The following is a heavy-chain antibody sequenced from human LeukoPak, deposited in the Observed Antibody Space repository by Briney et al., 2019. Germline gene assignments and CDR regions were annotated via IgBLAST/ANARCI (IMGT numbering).Heavy chain of an antibody. D-gene: IGHD1-26*01. CDR1: GYTFTAYY. CDR3: ARVRRKWELPEFDP. J-gene: IGHJ5*02. V-gene: IGHV1-69*13. Sequence: SVKVSCKASGYTFTAYYIHWVRQAPGQGLEWMGGIIPIFGTANYAQKFQGRVTITADESTSTAYMELSSLRSEDTAVYYCARVRRKWELPEFDPWGQGTLVTVSS. CDR2: IIPIFGTA.